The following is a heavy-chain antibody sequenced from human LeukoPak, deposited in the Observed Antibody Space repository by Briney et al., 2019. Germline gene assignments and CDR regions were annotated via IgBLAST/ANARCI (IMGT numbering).Heavy chain of an antibody. J-gene: IGHJ4*02. V-gene: IGHV3-23*01. Sequence: PGGSLRLSCAASGFTFSRSAMNWVRQAPGKGLEWVSSFSASGGTTYYADSVKGRFTISRDNSENTLSVQMNSLRAEDTAVYYCAKANYSGSYCFDSWGQGTLVTVSS. CDR1: GFTFSRSA. CDR3: AKANYSGSYCFDS. CDR2: FSASGGTT. D-gene: IGHD1-26*01.